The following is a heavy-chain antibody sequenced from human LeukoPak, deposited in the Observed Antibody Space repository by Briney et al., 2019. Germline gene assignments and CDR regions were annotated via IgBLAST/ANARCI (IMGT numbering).Heavy chain of an antibody. V-gene: IGHV4-31*03. CDR1: GGSISSGGYY. D-gene: IGHD3-10*01. CDR3: ARADQAGGFGELFWIDKYFQH. CDR2: IYYSGST. Sequence: SQTLSLTCTVSGGSISSGGYYWSWLRQHPGKGLEWIGYIYYSGSTYYNPSLKSRVTISVDTSKNQFSLKLSSVTAADTAVYYCARADQAGGFGELFWIDKYFQHWGQGTLVTVSS. J-gene: IGHJ1*01.